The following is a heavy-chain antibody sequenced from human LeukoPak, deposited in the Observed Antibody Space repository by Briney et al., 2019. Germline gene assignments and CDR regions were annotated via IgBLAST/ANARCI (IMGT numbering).Heavy chain of an antibody. V-gene: IGHV3-9*02. CDR2: IGWNGGII. CDR3: AKEGRYGNSFDY. J-gene: IGHJ4*02. CDR1: GFTSDDYA. D-gene: IGHD4-23*01. Sequence: GRSLRLSCGASGFTSDDYAMHWVRQAPGKGLEWVSGIGWNGGIIGYADSVKGRFTISRDNAKNSLYLQMNSLRAEDMALYYCAKEGRYGNSFDYWGQGTLVTVSS.